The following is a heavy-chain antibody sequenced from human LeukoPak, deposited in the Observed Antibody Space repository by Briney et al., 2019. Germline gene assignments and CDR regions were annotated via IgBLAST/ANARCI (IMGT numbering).Heavy chain of an antibody. CDR2: ISAYNGNT. CDR1: GYTFTSYG. V-gene: IGHV1-18*01. Sequence: ASVKVSCKASGYTFTSYGISWVRQAPGQGLEWMGWISAYNGNTNYAQKLQGRVTMTTDTSTSTAYMELRSLRSDVTAVYYCARDRDIVVVPAAIVHFDYWGQGTLVTVSS. J-gene: IGHJ4*02. CDR3: ARDRDIVVVPAAIVHFDY. D-gene: IGHD2-2*01.